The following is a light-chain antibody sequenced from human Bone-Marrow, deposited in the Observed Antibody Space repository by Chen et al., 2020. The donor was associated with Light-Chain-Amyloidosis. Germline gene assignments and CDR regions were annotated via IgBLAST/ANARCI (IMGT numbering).Light chain of an antibody. CDR1: NSNIGGNP. Sequence: QSVLTQPPSASGTPGQRVSISCSGSNSNIGGNPVNWYQQFPGTAPKPRRYSDAQRPSGVPDRFSGSKSGTSASLAISGLQSDDEADYYCAAWDDSLNSYVFGAGTQVTVL. CDR2: SDA. CDR3: AAWDDSLNSYV. J-gene: IGLJ1*01. V-gene: IGLV1-44*01.